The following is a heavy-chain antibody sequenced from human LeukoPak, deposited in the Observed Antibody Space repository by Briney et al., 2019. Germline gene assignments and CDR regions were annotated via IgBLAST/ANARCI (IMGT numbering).Heavy chain of an antibody. CDR1: GDSVSRNTAG. J-gene: IGHJ4*02. V-gene: IGHV6-1*01. Sequence: SQTLSLTCVISGDSVSRNTAGWSWLRQSPSRGLEWLGRTYYRSRWYSDFAPSVKNRITINPDKSKNQFSLKLSSVTAADTAVYYCATGGAARGYFDYWGQGTLVTVSS. CDR2: TYYRSRWYS. CDR3: ATGGAARGYFDY. D-gene: IGHD1-26*01.